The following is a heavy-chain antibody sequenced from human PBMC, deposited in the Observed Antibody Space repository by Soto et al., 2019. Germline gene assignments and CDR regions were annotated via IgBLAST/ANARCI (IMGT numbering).Heavy chain of an antibody. D-gene: IGHD6-19*01. CDR1: GFSVSSKY. V-gene: IGHV3-53*01. CDR3: VQTTGWPGFDF. J-gene: IGHJ4*02. CDR2: IYGGGTT. Sequence: EVQLVESGGGWIQPGGSLRLSCAASGFSVSSKYMTWVRQAPGKGLEWVSVIYGGGTTYYADSVKGRFTISRDNSKTTLYLQMNSLRAEDTAVYYCVQTTGWPGFDFWGQGTLVTVSS.